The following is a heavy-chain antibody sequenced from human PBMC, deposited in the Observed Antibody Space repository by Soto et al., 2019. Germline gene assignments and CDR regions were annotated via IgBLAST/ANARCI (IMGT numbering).Heavy chain of an antibody. CDR2: ISPYNDDT. CDR1: GYSFSSYG. D-gene: IGHD3-22*01. Sequence: ASVRVSCKASGYSFSSYGITWLRQAPGQGLEWLVWISPYNDDTKYAQRLQGRVTMTTDTSTRTAYMDIRGLRSDDTAIYYCARGGYYDSSGARNYHYYGMDVWGQGTTVTVSS. V-gene: IGHV1-18*01. CDR3: ARGGYYDSSGARNYHYYGMDV. J-gene: IGHJ6*02.